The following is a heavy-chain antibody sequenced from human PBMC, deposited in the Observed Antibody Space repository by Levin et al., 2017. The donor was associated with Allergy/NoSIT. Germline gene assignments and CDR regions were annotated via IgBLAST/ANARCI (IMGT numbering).Heavy chain of an antibody. V-gene: IGHV1-46*01. CDR2: INPSGGST. D-gene: IGHD3-16*01. CDR1: GYTFTSYY. Sequence: ASVKVSCKASGYTFTSYYMHWVRQAPGQGLEWMGIINPSGGSTSHAQKFQGRVTMTRDTSTSTVYMELSSLRSEDTAVYYCAKGGRDPRDAFDSWGQGTMVTVSS. J-gene: IGHJ3*02. CDR3: AKGGRDPRDAFDS.